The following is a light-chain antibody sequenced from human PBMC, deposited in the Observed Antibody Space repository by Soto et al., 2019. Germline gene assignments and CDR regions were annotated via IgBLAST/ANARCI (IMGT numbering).Light chain of an antibody. Sequence: WTRAQGNVSLGRGGRATLSCRASQSVSNNYLAWYQQKPGQAPRPPIYGASNRATGIPDRFSGSGSGTDFTLTISRLGPEDFAVYDCHQSGSSGTFGEGTRVEIK. J-gene: IGKJ5*01. CDR1: QSVSNNY. V-gene: IGKV3-20*01. CDR2: GAS. CDR3: HQSGSSGT.